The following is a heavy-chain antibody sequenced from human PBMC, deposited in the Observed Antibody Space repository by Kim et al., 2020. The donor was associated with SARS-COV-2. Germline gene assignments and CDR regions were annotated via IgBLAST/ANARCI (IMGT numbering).Heavy chain of an antibody. CDR3: ATTTAFSSASWFDP. D-gene: IGHD6-6*01. V-gene: IGHV1-24*01. CDR1: GYTLTKLS. J-gene: IGHJ5*02. CDR2: FNAEDGET. Sequence: ASVKVSCKVSGYTLTKLSMHWVRQAPGKRLEWMGGFNAEDGETIYAQKFQGRVTMTEDTSTSTAYMELSSLRSEDTAVYYCATTTAFSSASWFDPWGQGTRVTVPS.